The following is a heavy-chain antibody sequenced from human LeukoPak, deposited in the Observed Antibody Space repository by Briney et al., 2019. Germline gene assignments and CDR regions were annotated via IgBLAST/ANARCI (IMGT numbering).Heavy chain of an antibody. J-gene: IGHJ4*02. Sequence: PGGSLRLSCAASGFTFSSYAMSWVRQAPGKGLEWVSAISGSGGSTYYADSVKGRFTISRDNSKNTLYLQMNSLRAEDTAVYYCARDRIDLRYCSGGSCYLDYWGQGTLVTVSS. CDR1: GFTFSSYA. V-gene: IGHV3-23*01. CDR3: ARDRIDLRYCSGGSCYLDY. D-gene: IGHD2-15*01. CDR2: ISGSGGST.